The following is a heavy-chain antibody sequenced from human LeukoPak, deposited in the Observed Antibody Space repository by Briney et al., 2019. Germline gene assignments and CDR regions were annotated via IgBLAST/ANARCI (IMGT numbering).Heavy chain of an antibody. CDR2: IIPIFGTA. Sequence: SVKVSCKASGGTFSSYAISWVRQAPGQGLEWMGGIIPIFGTANYAQKFQGRVTITADESTSTAYMELSSLRSEDTAVYYCAGSRDGCNYFDYWGQGTLVTVSS. CDR1: GGTFSSYA. V-gene: IGHV1-69*13. CDR3: AGSRDGCNYFDY. D-gene: IGHD5-24*01. J-gene: IGHJ4*02.